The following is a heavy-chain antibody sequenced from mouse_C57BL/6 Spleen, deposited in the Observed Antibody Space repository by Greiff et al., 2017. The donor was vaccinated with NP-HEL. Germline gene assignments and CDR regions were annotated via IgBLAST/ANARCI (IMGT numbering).Heavy chain of an antibody. D-gene: IGHD2-4*01. CDR3: ARASEDDDGVYCDY. J-gene: IGHJ2*01. Sequence: QVQLQQPGAELVKPGASVKMSCKASGYTFTSYWITWVKQRPGQGLEWIGDIYPGSGSTNYNEKFKSKATLTVDTSSSTAYMQLSSLTSEDSAGYDCARASEDDDGVYCDYWGQGTTLTVSS. CDR2: IYPGSGST. V-gene: IGHV1-55*01. CDR1: GYTFTSYW.